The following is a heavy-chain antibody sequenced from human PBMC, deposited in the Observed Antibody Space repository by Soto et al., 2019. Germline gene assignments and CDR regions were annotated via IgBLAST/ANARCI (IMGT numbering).Heavy chain of an antibody. D-gene: IGHD3-10*01. J-gene: IGHJ4*02. CDR3: AKDLNYYGSGIFDY. Sequence: GGSLRLSCAASGFTFSSYAMSWVRQAPGKGLEWVSAISGSGGSTYYADSVKGRFTIFRDNSKNTLYLQMSSLRAEDTAVYYCAKDLNYYGSGIFDYWGQGTLVTLSS. CDR2: ISGSGGST. CDR1: GFTFSSYA. V-gene: IGHV3-23*01.